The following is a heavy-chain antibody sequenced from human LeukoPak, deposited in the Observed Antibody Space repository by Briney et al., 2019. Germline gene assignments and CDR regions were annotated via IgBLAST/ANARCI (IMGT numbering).Heavy chain of an antibody. Sequence: GVSLGLSWAASVFTFSSDAISCVRQSRGKVRECCSAIICRGGSTYYADSGKGRFTISRYNSKTTLYLKTKTLRDEETAVYHCATGRYFDWHLRGRSDNWFHSWGQGTLVTVYS. CDR2: IICRGGST. D-gene: IGHD3-9*01. V-gene: IGHV3-23*01. CDR1: VFTFSSDA. J-gene: IGHJ5*01. CDR3: ATGRYFDWHLRGRSDNWFHS.